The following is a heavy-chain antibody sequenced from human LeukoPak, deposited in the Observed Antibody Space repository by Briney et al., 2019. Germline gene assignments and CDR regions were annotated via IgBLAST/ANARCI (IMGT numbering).Heavy chain of an antibody. CDR3: ARRKYCSSTSCYGLGHAFDI. D-gene: IGHD2-2*01. V-gene: IGHV5-51*01. J-gene: IGHJ3*02. CDR1: GYSFTSYW. CDR2: IYPGDSDT. Sequence: GESLKISCKGSGYSFTSYWIGWVRQMPGKGLEWMGIIYPGDSDTRYSPSFQGQVTISADKSISTAYLQWSSLKASDTAMYYCARRKYCSSTSCYGLGHAFDIWGQGTMVTVSS.